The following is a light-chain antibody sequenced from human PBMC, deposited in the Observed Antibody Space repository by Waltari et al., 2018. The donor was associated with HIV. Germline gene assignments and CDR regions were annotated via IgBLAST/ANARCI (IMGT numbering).Light chain of an antibody. V-gene: IGLV2-14*03. CDR1: SSDVGGYNY. CDR3: SSYTSSSTVV. Sequence: QSALTQPASVSGSPGQSITISCTGTSSDVGGYNYFSWYQQHPGKAPKLMIYDVSKRPSGVSNRFAGSKSGNTASLPIPGLQAEDEADYYCSSYTSSSTVVFGGGTKLTV. CDR2: DVS. J-gene: IGLJ2*01.